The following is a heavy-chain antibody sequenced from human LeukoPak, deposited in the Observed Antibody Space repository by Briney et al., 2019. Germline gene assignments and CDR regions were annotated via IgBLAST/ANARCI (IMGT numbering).Heavy chain of an antibody. CDR3: ARVVAAISYYYYYYMDV. CDR1: GYTFTSYY. J-gene: IGHJ6*03. V-gene: IGHV1-46*03. Sequence: ASVKVSCKASGYTFTSYYMHWVRQAPGQGLEWMGIINPSGGSTSYAQKFQGRVTMTRDTSTSTVYMELSSLRSEDTAVYYCARVVAAISYYYYYYMDVWGKGTTVTVSS. D-gene: IGHD2-15*01. CDR2: INPSGGST.